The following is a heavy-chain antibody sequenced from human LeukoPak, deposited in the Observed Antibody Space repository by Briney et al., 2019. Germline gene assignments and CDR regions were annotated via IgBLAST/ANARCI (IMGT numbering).Heavy chain of an antibody. V-gene: IGHV4-30-2*01. CDR2: IYHSGST. J-gene: IGHJ4*02. D-gene: IGHD6-13*01. Sequence: SETLSLTCAVSGGSISSGGYSWSWIRQPPGKGLEWIGYIYHSGSTYYNPSLKSRVTISVDRSKNQFSLKLSSVTAADTAVYYCAVGIAAARAADYWGQGTLVTVSS. CDR3: AVGIAAARAADY. CDR1: GGSISSGGYS.